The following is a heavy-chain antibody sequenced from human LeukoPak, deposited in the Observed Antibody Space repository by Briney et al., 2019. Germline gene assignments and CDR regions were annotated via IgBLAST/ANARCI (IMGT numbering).Heavy chain of an antibody. J-gene: IGHJ3*02. V-gene: IGHV3-7*01. CDR3: ARILSETDYGGRFRAFDI. Sequence: GGSLRLSCAASEFTFSNYWMNWVRQVPGKGPEWVANIKQDGSEKYYVDSVKGRFTISRENAKNSLYLQMNSLRAEDTAVYYCARILSETDYGGRFRAFDIWGQGTMVTVSS. CDR2: IKQDGSEK. CDR1: EFTFSNYW. D-gene: IGHD4-23*01.